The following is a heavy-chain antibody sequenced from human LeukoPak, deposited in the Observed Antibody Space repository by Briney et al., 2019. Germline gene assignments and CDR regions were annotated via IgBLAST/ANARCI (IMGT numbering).Heavy chain of an antibody. CDR3: ARDGRNYGDYGGDFDY. V-gene: IGHV3-30*04. CDR1: GFTFSSYA. D-gene: IGHD4-17*01. Sequence: PGGSLRLSCAASGFTFSSYAMHWVRQAPGKGLEWVAVISYDGSNKYYADSVKGRFTISRDNSKNTLYLQMNSLRAEDTAVYYCARDGRNYGDYGGDFDYWGQGTLVTVSS. CDR2: ISYDGSNK. J-gene: IGHJ4*02.